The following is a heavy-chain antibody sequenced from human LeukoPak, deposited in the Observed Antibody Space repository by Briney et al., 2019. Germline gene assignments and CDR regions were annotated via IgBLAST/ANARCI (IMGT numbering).Heavy chain of an antibody. V-gene: IGHV1-2*02. CDR2: INPNHGDT. J-gene: IGHJ6*03. Sequence: ASVKVSCKASGYTFTGYYMHWVRQAPGQGLEWMGWINPNHGDTNYAQKFQDRVSMTRDTSISTAYMHLSRLRSADTAVYYCAREHPMVRGVILKTYYYYMDVWGKGTTVTVSS. CDR3: AREHPMVRGVILKTYYYYMDV. CDR1: GYTFTGYY. D-gene: IGHD3-10*01.